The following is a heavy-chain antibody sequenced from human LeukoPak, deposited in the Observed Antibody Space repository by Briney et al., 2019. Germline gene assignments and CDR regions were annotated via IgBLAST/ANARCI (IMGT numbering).Heavy chain of an antibody. CDR1: GYTLTELS. CDR2: FDPEDGET. V-gene: IGHV1-24*01. Sequence: ASVKVSCKVSGYTLTELSMHWVRQAPGKGLEWMGGFDPEDGETIYAQKFLGIVTMTEDTSTDTVYMELSSLRSEDTALYYCATGGSGSYYELDYWGQGTLVTVSS. J-gene: IGHJ4*02. D-gene: IGHD3-10*01. CDR3: ATGGSGSYYELDY.